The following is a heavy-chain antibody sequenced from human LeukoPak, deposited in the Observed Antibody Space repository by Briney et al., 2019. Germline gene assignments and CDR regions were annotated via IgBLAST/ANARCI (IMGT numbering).Heavy chain of an antibody. CDR1: GFTFSSYG. V-gene: IGHV3-23*01. Sequence: PGGSLRLSCAASGFTFSSYGMSWVRQAPGRGLEWVSAISGSGGKTDYADSVKGRFTISRDNAKNSLYLQMNSLRAEDTAVYYCARGPHPGATARWGQGTLVTVSS. CDR3: ARGPHPGATAR. CDR2: ISGSGGKT. J-gene: IGHJ4*02. D-gene: IGHD1-26*01.